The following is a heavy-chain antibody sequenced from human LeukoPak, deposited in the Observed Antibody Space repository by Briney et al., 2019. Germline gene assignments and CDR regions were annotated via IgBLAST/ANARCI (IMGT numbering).Heavy chain of an antibody. CDR2: ISADSST. J-gene: IGHJ3*01. V-gene: IGHV3-23*01. CDR1: GFTFGTYA. CDR3: ARDFGDLDAFDV. Sequence: GGSLRLSCSASGFTFGTYAMSWVRQAPGKGLEWVSAISADSSTFYADSVRGRFIVSRDNSKNTLYLQMSSLRAGDTALYYCARDFGDLDAFDVWGQGTMVTVSS. D-gene: IGHD4-17*01.